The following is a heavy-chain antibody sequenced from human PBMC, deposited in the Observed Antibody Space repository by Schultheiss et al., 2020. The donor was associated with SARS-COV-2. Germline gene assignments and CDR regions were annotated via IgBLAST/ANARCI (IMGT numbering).Heavy chain of an antibody. J-gene: IGHJ3*02. CDR2: ISSSGSTV. Sequence: GSLRLSCAASGFTFSGYEMNWVRQTPGKGLEWISYISSSGSTVFYADSVKGRFTISRDNSKNTLYLQMNSLRAEDTALYYCAKAQPWYGERINADAFDIWGQGTMVTVSS. V-gene: IGHV3-48*03. CDR3: AKAQPWYGERINADAFDI. CDR1: GFTFSGYE. D-gene: IGHD4-17*01.